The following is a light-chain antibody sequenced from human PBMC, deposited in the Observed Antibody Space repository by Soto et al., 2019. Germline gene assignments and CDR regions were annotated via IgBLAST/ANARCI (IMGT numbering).Light chain of an antibody. CDR1: RSDGGGYNY. Sequence: QSALAQPPSASGSPGQSVTISCTGTRSDGGGYNYVSWYQQHPGKAPKLMIYEVSKRPSGVPDRFSGSKSGTTASLTVSGLQAEDEADYYCSSYAGSNNFVVFGGGTKVTVL. CDR3: SSYAGSNNFVV. J-gene: IGLJ2*01. V-gene: IGLV2-8*01. CDR2: EVS.